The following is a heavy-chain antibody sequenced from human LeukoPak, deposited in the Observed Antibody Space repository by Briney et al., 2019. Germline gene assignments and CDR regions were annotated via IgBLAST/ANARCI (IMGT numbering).Heavy chain of an antibody. CDR2: ISSSSSYI. J-gene: IGHJ4*02. V-gene: IGHV3-21*01. Sequence: GGSLRLSCAASGFTFSSYSMNWVRQAPGKGLEWVSSISSSSSYIYYADSVKGRFTISRDNAKNSLHLQMNSLRAEDTAVYYCARGPRYCSGGSCGFFDYWGQGTLVTVSS. CDR1: GFTFSSYS. D-gene: IGHD2-15*01. CDR3: ARGPRYCSGGSCGFFDY.